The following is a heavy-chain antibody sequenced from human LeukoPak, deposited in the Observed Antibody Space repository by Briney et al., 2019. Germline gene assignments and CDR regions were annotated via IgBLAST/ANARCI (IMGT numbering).Heavy chain of an antibody. CDR3: ARGPYDFWSGWYFFDD. J-gene: IGHJ4*01. Sequence: SETLSLTCAVYGGSFSGYYWSWIRQPPGKGLEWIGEINHSGSTNYNPSLKSRVTISVDTSKNQFSLKLSSVTAADTAVYYCARGPYDFWSGWYFFDDWGQGSLVIVSS. D-gene: IGHD3-3*01. CDR2: INHSGST. CDR1: GGSFSGYY. V-gene: IGHV4-34*01.